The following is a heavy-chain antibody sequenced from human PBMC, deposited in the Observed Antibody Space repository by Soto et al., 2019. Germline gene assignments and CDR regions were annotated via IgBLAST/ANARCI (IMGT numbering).Heavy chain of an antibody. CDR2: ISGSGGST. CDR1: GFTFSSYA. J-gene: IGHJ4*02. Sequence: GGSLRLSCAASGFTFSSYAMSWVRQAPGKGLEWVSAISGSGGSTYYADSVKGRFTISRDNSKNTLYLQMNSLRAEDTAVYYCAKSSRGAYSSGWYDPFYFDYWGQGTLVTVSS. V-gene: IGHV3-23*01. D-gene: IGHD6-19*01. CDR3: AKSSRGAYSSGWYDPFYFDY.